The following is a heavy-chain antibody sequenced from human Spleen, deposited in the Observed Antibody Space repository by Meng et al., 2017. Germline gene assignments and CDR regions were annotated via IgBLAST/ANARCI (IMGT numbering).Heavy chain of an antibody. D-gene: IGHD3-10*01. V-gene: IGHV3-30-3*01. Sequence: VQLLESGGGLVQPGGSLRLSCAASGFIFSNSDMNWVHQAPGKGLEWVAVISYDGGNKYYADSVKGRFTISRDNSKNTLYLQMNSLRAEDTAVYYCARERTMVREFDYWGQGTLVTVSS. CDR2: ISYDGGNK. CDR3: ARERTMVREFDY. J-gene: IGHJ4*02. CDR1: GFIFSNSD.